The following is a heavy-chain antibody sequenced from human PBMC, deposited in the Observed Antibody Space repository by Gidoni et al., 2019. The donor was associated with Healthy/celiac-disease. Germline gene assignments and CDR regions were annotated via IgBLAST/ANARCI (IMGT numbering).Heavy chain of an antibody. J-gene: IGHJ6*02. Sequence: QVQLVQSGAEVKKPGSSVKVSCKASGGPFSSYAISWVRQAPGQGLEWMGGIIPSFGTENYAQKFQGRGTITADESTSTAYMELSSLRSEDTAVYYCARSPDFTMVRGVIPDYYYYGMDVWGQGTTVTVSS. D-gene: IGHD3-10*01. CDR1: GGPFSSYA. CDR2: IIPSFGTE. V-gene: IGHV1-69*01. CDR3: ARSPDFTMVRGVIPDYYYYGMDV.